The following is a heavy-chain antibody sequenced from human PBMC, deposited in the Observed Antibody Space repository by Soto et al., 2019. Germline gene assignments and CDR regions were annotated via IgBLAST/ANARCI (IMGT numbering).Heavy chain of an antibody. V-gene: IGHV3-30-3*01. Sequence: QVQLVESGGGVVQPGRSLRLSCAASGFTFSSYALHWVRQAPGKGLDWVAVISYDGSNKYYADSVKGRVTISRDNSKNMLYLQMNSLRAEDTAVYYCARVQEEGGPIDYWGQGTLFTVAS. CDR1: GFTFSSYA. J-gene: IGHJ4*02. D-gene: IGHD3-16*01. CDR2: ISYDGSNK. CDR3: ARVQEEGGPIDY.